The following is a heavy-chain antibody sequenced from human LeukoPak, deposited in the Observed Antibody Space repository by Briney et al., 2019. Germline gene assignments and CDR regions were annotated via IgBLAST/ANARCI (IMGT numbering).Heavy chain of an antibody. Sequence: SETLSLTCTVSGGSISSYYWSWIRQPAGKGLEWIGRIYTSGSTNYNPSLKSRVTISVDTSKNQFSLKLSSVTAADTAVYYCARSRYYYDSSGPLYYFDYWGQGTLVTVSS. J-gene: IGHJ4*02. CDR2: IYTSGST. CDR3: ARSRYYYDSSGPLYYFDY. CDR1: GGSISSYY. D-gene: IGHD3-22*01. V-gene: IGHV4-4*07.